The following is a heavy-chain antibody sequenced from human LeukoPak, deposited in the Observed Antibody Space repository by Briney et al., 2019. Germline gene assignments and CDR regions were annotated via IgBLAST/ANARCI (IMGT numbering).Heavy chain of an antibody. CDR2: ISGSGGST. CDR1: GFPLSRYA. D-gene: IGHD4-23*01. J-gene: IGHJ4*02. V-gene: IGHV3-23*01. Sequence: PGGSLTLSCAVSGFPLSRYAMSWVRQAPGGGLEWVTTISGSGGSTYYAGSVKGRFTISRDNSKNTLYLQMNTLRGEDTAVYYCATNYGGNGYAVWGQGTLVTVSS. CDR3: ATNYGGNGYAV.